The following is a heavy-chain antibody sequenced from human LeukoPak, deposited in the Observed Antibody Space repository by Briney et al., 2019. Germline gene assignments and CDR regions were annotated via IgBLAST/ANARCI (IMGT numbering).Heavy chain of an antibody. CDR2: INEDGSET. Sequence: PGGSLRLSCVASGFTFSRFSMNWVRQAPGKGLEWVAAINEDGSETHYVDSVRGRFTTSRDSAKNSLYLHMSSLRAEDTGVYYCARGRWTYPPDFDFWGQGTLVTVSS. J-gene: IGHJ4*02. CDR1: GFTFSRFS. CDR3: ARGRWTYPPDFDF. V-gene: IGHV3-7*01. D-gene: IGHD3/OR15-3a*01.